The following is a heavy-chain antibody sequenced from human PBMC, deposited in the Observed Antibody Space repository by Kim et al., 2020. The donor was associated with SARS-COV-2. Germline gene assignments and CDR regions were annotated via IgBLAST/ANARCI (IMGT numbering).Heavy chain of an antibody. Sequence: GGSLRLSCAASGFTFSSYSMNWVRQAPGKGLEWVSYISSSSSTRYYADSVKGRFTISRDNAKNSLYLQMNSLRDEDTAVYYCARVGGYFDWLPYYYYYGMDVWGQGTTVTVSS. J-gene: IGHJ6*02. CDR3: ARVGGYFDWLPYYYYYGMDV. CDR2: ISSSSSTR. CDR1: GFTFSSYS. D-gene: IGHD3-9*01. V-gene: IGHV3-48*02.